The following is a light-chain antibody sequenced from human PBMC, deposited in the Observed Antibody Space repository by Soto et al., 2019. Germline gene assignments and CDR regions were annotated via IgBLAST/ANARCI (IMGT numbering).Light chain of an antibody. Sequence: QSALTQPRSVSGSPGPSVTISCTGTSSDVGGYNYVSWYQQHPGKAPKLMIYDVSKRPSGVPDRFSGAKSGNTASLTISGLQAEDEADYYCCSYAGIYTYVLGNGSKVTVL. CDR1: SSDVGGYNY. V-gene: IGLV2-11*01. CDR3: CSYAGIYTYV. J-gene: IGLJ1*01. CDR2: DVS.